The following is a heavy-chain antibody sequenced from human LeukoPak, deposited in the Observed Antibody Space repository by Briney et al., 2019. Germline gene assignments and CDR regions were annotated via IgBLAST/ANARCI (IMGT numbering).Heavy chain of an antibody. V-gene: IGHV3-30*03. D-gene: IGHD6-19*01. CDR2: IAHDASVA. Sequence: GGSLRLSCAASGFTFSDYGMHWVRQDPGKGLEWVAVIAHDASVAYYADWVKGRFTISRDNSRNTLYLQMNSLRAEDTAVYYCAREPAPYSSGWYFPDDHWGQGALVTVSS. CDR1: GFTFSDYG. J-gene: IGHJ5*02. CDR3: AREPAPYSSGWYFPDDH.